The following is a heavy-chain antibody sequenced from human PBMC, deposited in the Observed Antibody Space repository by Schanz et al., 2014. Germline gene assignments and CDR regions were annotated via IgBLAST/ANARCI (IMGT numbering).Heavy chain of an antibody. Sequence: QVQLQESGPGLVKPSETLSLTCTVSGGSISSYYWNWIRQPPGKGLEWIGYVYYTGSTTYNPSLKSRVTISVVQSKRQCSLKLSSVTAADTAVYYRARTFYFASGTYHTPNY. J-gene: IGHJ4*01. CDR1: GGSISSYY. D-gene: IGHD3-10*01. CDR3: ARTFYFASGTYHTPNY. V-gene: IGHV4-59*01. CDR2: VYYTGST.